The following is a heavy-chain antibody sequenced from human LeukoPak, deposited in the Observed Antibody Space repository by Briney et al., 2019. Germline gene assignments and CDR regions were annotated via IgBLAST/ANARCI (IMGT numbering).Heavy chain of an antibody. Sequence: GESLKMSCKGSGYSFTSYWIGWVRQMPGKGLEWMGIIYPGDSDTRYSPSFQGQVTISADKSISTAYLQWSSLKASDTAMYYCARHIAVAGTGFDYWGQGTLVTVSS. CDR3: ARHIAVAGTGFDY. J-gene: IGHJ4*02. D-gene: IGHD6-19*01. CDR2: IYPGDSDT. V-gene: IGHV5-51*01. CDR1: GYSFTSYW.